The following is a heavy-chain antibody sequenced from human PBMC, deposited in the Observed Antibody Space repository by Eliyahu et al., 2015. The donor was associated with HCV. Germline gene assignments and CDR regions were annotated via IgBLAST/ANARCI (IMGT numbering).Heavy chain of an antibody. CDR3: ARPGGGYCSGGSCSSNWFDP. J-gene: IGHJ5*02. CDR1: GFXFSSXA. CDR2: XSXDGSNK. Sequence: QVQLVESGGGVVQPGRSLRLSCAASGFXFSSXAXXWVRQAPGKGLGWXXVXSXDGSNKYYADSVKGRFTISRDNSKNTLYLQMNSLRAEDTAVYYCARPGGGYCSGGSCSSNWFDPWGQGTLVTVSS. D-gene: IGHD2-15*01. V-gene: IGHV3-30-3*01.